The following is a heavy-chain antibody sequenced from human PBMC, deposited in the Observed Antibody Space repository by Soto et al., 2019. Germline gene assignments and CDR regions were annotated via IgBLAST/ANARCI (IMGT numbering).Heavy chain of an antibody. CDR1: GFTFSSYA. J-gene: IGHJ6*02. D-gene: IGHD2-15*01. CDR2: ISGSGGST. Sequence: EVQLLESGGGLVQPGGSLRLSCAASGFTFSSYAMSWVRQAPGKGLEWVSAISGSGGSTYYADSVKGRFTISRDNSKNTLYLQMNSLRAEDTAVYYCAKVDCSGGSCYVTYYGMDVWGQGTTVTVSS. V-gene: IGHV3-23*01. CDR3: AKVDCSGGSCYVTYYGMDV.